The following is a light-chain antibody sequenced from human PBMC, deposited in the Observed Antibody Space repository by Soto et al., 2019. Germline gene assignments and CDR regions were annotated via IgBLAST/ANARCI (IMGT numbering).Light chain of an antibody. CDR2: GVN. V-gene: IGLV2-11*01. CDR3: CSYTGSYTWV. CDR1: SSDVGGYNY. Sequence: QSALTQPRSVSGSPGQSVIISCTGTSSDVGGYNYVSWFQQHPGKAPKLMIYGVNKRPSGVPDPFSGSKSGNTASLPISGLQADDEADDSCCSYTGSYTWVFGGGTKLTVL. J-gene: IGLJ3*02.